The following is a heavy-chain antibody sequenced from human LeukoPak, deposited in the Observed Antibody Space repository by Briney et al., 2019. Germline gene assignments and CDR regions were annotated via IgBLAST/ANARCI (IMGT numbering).Heavy chain of an antibody. CDR1: GFTFDDYG. Sequence: GGSLRLSCAASGFTFDDYGMSWVRQAPGKGLEWGSGINWNGGSTGYADSVKGRFTISRDNAKNSLYLQMNSLRAEDAAVYFCARDRHVPGLYYYYMDVWGKGTTVTVSS. CDR2: INWNGGST. D-gene: IGHD6-6*01. V-gene: IGHV3-20*04. J-gene: IGHJ6*03. CDR3: ARDRHVPGLYYYYMDV.